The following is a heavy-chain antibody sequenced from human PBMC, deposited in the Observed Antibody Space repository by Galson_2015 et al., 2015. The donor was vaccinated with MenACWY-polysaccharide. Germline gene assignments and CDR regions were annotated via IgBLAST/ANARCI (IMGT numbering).Heavy chain of an antibody. J-gene: IGHJ3*01. CDR2: TYWNGDK. Sequence: PALVKPTQTLTLTCNFSGFSLTNAGVGVGWLRQPPGKALEWLALTYWNGDKRYSPRLESRLTITKDTSKNQVALTMTNMHAVDTDTVYFEIHNVLSDV. D-gene: IGHD3-10*02. CDR1: GFSLTNAGVG. CDR3: EIHNVLSDV. V-gene: IGHV2-5*01.